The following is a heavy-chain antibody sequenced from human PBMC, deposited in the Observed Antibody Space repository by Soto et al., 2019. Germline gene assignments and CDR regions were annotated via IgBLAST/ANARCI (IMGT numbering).Heavy chain of an antibody. CDR2: IDWDDDK. D-gene: IGHD3-16*01. CDR1: GFSLSTSGMC. V-gene: IGHV2-70*11. J-gene: IGHJ3*02. CDR3: ARMAGLWAFGDAFDI. Sequence: SGPTLVNPTQTLTLTCTFSGFSLSTSGMCVSWIRQPPGKALEWLARIDWDDDKYYSTSLKTRLTISKDTSKNQVVLTMTNMDPVDTATYYCARMAGLWAFGDAFDIWGQGTMVTGSS.